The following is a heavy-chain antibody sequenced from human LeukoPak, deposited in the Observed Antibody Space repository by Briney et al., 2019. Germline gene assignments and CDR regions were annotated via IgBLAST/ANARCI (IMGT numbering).Heavy chain of an antibody. D-gene: IGHD2-2*01. CDR2: ISSSSSYI. Sequence: PGGSLRLSCAASGFTFSSYSMNWVRQAPGKGLEWVSSISSSSSYIYYADSVKGRFTISRDNAKNSLYLQMNSLRAEDTAVYYCARDLEDIVVVPAAPLLEYWGQGNLVTVSS. CDR3: ARDLEDIVVVPAAPLLEY. CDR1: GFTFSSYS. J-gene: IGHJ4*02. V-gene: IGHV3-21*01.